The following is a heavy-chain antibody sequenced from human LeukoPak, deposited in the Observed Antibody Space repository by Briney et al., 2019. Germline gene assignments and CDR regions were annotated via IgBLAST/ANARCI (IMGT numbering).Heavy chain of an antibody. J-gene: IGHJ4*01. CDR1: GFTFITYA. Sequence: GGSRTLSCAASGFTFITYAMRWVRQAPGEVLEWVSTISDNGGSTYYADSVKGRFTISRDNSKNKLYLQINNLRVDDTAVYYCAKPPPDSSSWLFDYWGHGTLVTVSS. CDR2: ISDNGGST. D-gene: IGHD6-13*01. V-gene: IGHV3-23*01. CDR3: AKPPPDSSSWLFDY.